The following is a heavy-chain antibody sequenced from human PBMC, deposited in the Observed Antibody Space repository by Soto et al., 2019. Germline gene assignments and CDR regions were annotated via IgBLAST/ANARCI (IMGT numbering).Heavy chain of an antibody. CDR2: ISSTSTYI. CDR3: TRDRSPGMGFPDFDF. CDR1: GFLFNSYG. Sequence: EVQLVESGGGLAKPGGSLRLSCAASGFLFNSYGMNWVRLSPGRGLEWVSSISSTSTYIEYADSVKGRFIISRDNAENSLFLQMNSLRAEDTAVYYCTRDRSPGMGFPDFDFWGQGALVTVSS. V-gene: IGHV3-21*01. J-gene: IGHJ4*02.